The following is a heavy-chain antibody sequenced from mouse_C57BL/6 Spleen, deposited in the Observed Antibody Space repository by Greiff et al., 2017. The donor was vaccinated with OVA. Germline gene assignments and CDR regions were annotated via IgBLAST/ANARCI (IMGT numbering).Heavy chain of an antibody. Sequence: EVQGVESGGGLVKPGGSLKLSCAASGFTFSSYAMSWVRQTPEKRLEWVATISDGGSYTYYPDNVKGRFTISRDNAKNNLYLQMSHLKSEDTAMYYCARERRTTVVAREYYFDYWGQGTTLTVSS. CDR1: GFTFSSYA. V-gene: IGHV5-4*01. J-gene: IGHJ2*01. D-gene: IGHD1-1*01. CDR3: ARERRTTVVAREYYFDY. CDR2: ISDGGSYT.